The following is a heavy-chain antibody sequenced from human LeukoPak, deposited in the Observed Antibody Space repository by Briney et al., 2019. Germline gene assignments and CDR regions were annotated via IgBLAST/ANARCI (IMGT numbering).Heavy chain of an antibody. Sequence: ASAKVTCRASVYTFTNYYMHWVRQAPGQGLEWMGIINPSGGSTTYAQKFQDRVTMSRDMSTSTVYMELSSLRSEDTAVYFCARNRWLDCWGQGTLATVPS. CDR2: INPSGGST. CDR1: VYTFTNYY. CDR3: ARNRWLDC. V-gene: IGHV1-46*01. D-gene: IGHD5-24*01. J-gene: IGHJ4*02.